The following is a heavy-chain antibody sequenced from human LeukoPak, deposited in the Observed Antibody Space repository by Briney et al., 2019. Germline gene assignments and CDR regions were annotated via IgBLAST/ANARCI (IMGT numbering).Heavy chain of an antibody. J-gene: IGHJ3*02. Sequence: KTSETLSLTCTVSGGSISSSSYYWGWIRQPPGKGLEWIGSIYYSGSTNYNPSLKSRVTISVDTSENQFSLKLSSVTAADTAVYYCARRMGTVVVEAATFGHAFDIWGQGTMVTVSS. CDR1: GGSISSSSYY. CDR3: ARRMGTVVVEAATFGHAFDI. V-gene: IGHV4-39*07. D-gene: IGHD2-15*01. CDR2: IYYSGST.